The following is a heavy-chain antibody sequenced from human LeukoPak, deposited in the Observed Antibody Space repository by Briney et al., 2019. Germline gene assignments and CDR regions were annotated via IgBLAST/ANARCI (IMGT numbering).Heavy chain of an antibody. V-gene: IGHV3-30-3*01. J-gene: IGHJ4*02. CDR1: GFTFSSYA. D-gene: IGHD6-13*01. CDR2: ISYDGSNK. Sequence: GRSLRLSCAASGFTFSSYAMHWVRQAPGKGLEWVAVISYDGSNKYYADSVKGRFTISRDNSKNTLYLQMNSLRAEDTAVYYCARDLGIAAAGVFGYWGQGTLVTVSS. CDR3: ARDLGIAAAGVFGY.